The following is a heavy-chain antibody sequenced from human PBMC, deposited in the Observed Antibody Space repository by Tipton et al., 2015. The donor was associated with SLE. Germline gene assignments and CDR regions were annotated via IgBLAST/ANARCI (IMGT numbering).Heavy chain of an antibody. V-gene: IGHV4-38-2*01. CDR3: ARHDYDDNGYYMHYFDY. CDR2: IYQSGNT. CDR1: GFSISSGYY. J-gene: IGHJ4*02. D-gene: IGHD3-22*01. Sequence: GLVKPSETLSLSCDVSGFSISSGYYWGWIRQPPGKGLEWIGSIYQSGNTYYNPSLKSRISMSIDTFKNQVFLSLNSVTAADTAGYYCARHDYDDNGYYMHYFDYWGQGTLVTVSS.